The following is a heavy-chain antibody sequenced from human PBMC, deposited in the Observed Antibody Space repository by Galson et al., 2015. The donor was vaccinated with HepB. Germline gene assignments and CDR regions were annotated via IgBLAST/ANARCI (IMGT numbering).Heavy chain of an antibody. J-gene: IGHJ5*02. CDR1: GFTFSSYA. Sequence: SLRLSCAASGFTFSSYAMHWVRQAPGKGLEWVAVISYDGSNKYYADSVKGRFTISRDNSKNTLYLQMNSLRAEDTAVYYCARDRTMVREFDWFDPWGQGTLVTVSS. D-gene: IGHD3-10*01. CDR3: ARDRTMVREFDWFDP. CDR2: ISYDGSNK. V-gene: IGHV3-30*04.